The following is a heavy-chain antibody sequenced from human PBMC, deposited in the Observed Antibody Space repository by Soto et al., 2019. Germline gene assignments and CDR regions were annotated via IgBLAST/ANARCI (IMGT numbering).Heavy chain of an antibody. J-gene: IGHJ5*02. V-gene: IGHV4-31*03. Sequence: QVQLQESGPGLVKPSQTLSLTCTVSGGSISSGGYYWNWIRQHPGKGLEWIGYIYYIGSTYYNPSLXRXITISLGTSKNQFSLKLSSVTAADTAVYYCARSVFPWGQGTLVTVSS. CDR2: IYYIGST. CDR3: ARSVFP. CDR1: GGSISSGGYY.